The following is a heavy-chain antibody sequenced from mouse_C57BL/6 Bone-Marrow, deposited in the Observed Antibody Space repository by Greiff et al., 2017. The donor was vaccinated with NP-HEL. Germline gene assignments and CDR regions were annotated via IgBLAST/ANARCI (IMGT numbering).Heavy chain of an antibody. J-gene: IGHJ4*01. CDR2: ISSGSSTI. CDR3: ARGNDYDGGNYAMDY. V-gene: IGHV5-17*01. Sequence: EVQVVESGGGLVKPGGSLKLSCAASGFTFSDYGMHWVRQAPEKGLEWVAYISSGSSTIYYADTVKGRFTISRDNAKNTLFLQMTSLRSEDTAMYYCARGNDYDGGNYAMDYGGQGTSVTVSS. D-gene: IGHD2-4*01. CDR1: GFTFSDYG.